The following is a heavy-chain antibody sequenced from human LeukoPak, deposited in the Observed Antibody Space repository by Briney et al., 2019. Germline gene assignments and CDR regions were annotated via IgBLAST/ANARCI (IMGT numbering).Heavy chain of an antibody. Sequence: ASVKVSCKASGYTFIGYYMHWVRQAPGQGLEWMGWINPNSGGTNYAQKFQGRVTMTRDTSISTAYMELSSLRSEDTAVYYCARDSAPPDSYNLQPTYAYWGQGTLVTVSS. CDR2: INPNSGGT. CDR1: GYTFIGYY. V-gene: IGHV1-2*02. CDR3: ARDSAPPDSYNLQPTYAY. J-gene: IGHJ4*02. D-gene: IGHD1-1*01.